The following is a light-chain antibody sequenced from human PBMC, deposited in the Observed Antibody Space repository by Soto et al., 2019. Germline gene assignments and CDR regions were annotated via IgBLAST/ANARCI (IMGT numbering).Light chain of an antibody. J-gene: IGKJ1*01. CDR1: QSVSSN. CDR3: QQRSNAPRWT. Sequence: EIVMTQSPATLSVYPGEIATLSCRSSQSVSSNLAWYQQKPGQAPRVLIYGASTRATGIPARFSDSGSGTDFTLTISSLEPEDLAVYYCQQRSNAPRWTIGQGTKVDIK. CDR2: GAS. V-gene: IGKV3-15*01.